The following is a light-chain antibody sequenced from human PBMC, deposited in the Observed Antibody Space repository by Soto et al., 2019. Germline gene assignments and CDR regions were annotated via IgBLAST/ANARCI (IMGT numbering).Light chain of an antibody. CDR3: SSYAGVKDFGV. Sequence: QSALTQPPSASGSPGQSVTISCTGTNSDIGTYIYVSWYQQHPGKGHRLIIYEVSKRPSGVPDRFSGSKSGNTASLTVSWLQTEDEAEYSRSSYAGVKDFGVFGGGTKLTVL. CDR1: NSDIGTYIY. V-gene: IGLV2-8*01. CDR2: EVS. J-gene: IGLJ3*02.